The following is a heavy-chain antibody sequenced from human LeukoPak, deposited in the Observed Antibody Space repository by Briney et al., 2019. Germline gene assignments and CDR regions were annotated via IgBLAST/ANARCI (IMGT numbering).Heavy chain of an antibody. J-gene: IGHJ4*02. CDR1: RFSFSSYA. CDR2: ITGTGGST. CDR3: AKGAAGDLVHFDY. D-gene: IGHD2-15*01. Sequence: GGSLRLSCAASRFSFSSYAMSWVRQAPGKGLEWVSTITGTGGSTYYADFVRGRFTISRDNSKNTLYLQMNSLRAEDTALYYCAKGAAGDLVHFDYWGQGTLVTVSS. V-gene: IGHV3-23*01.